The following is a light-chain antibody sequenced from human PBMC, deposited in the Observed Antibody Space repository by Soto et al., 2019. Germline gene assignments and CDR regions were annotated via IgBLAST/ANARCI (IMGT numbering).Light chain of an antibody. Sequence: QSVLTQPASVSGSPGQSITISCTGTSSDVGGYNYVSWFQQHPGRAPKLMIYDVNNRPSGVSNRFSGSKSGTTASLMISGLQAEDEAEYFCSSYAGTNTLVVFGGGTKRTVL. J-gene: IGLJ2*01. CDR3: SSYAGTNTLVV. V-gene: IGLV2-14*01. CDR2: DVN. CDR1: SSDVGGYNY.